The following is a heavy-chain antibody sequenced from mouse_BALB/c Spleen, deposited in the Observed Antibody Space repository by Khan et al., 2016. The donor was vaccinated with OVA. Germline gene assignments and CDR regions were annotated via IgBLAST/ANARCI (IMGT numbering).Heavy chain of an antibody. CDR1: GYTFTSYW. V-gene: IGHV1S81*02. CDR2: INPSNGRT. CDR3: ARLLINFDY. J-gene: IGHJ2*01. Sequence: QVQLQQSGAELVKAGASVKMSCKASGYTFTSYWMHWVKQRPGQGLEWIGEINPSNGRTNYNEKFKSKATLTVDKSSSTAYMQLSSPTSEDAAVYYCARLLINFDYWGQGTTLTVSS. D-gene: IGHD2-1*01.